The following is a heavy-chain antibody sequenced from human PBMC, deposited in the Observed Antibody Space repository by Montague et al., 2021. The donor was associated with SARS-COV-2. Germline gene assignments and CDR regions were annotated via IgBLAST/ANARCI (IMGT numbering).Heavy chain of an antibody. CDR3: ARTSYYYDSSGYYYGAFDI. Sequence: PALVKPTQTLTLTCTFSGFSLSTSGMCVSWIRQPPGKALEWLARIDWDDDKYYSTSLKTRLTISKDTSKNQVVLTMTNMDPVDTATYHCARTSYYYDSSGYYYGAFDIWGQGTMVTVSS. CDR1: GFSLSTSGMC. J-gene: IGHJ3*02. CDR2: IDWDDDK. D-gene: IGHD3-22*01. V-gene: IGHV2-70*11.